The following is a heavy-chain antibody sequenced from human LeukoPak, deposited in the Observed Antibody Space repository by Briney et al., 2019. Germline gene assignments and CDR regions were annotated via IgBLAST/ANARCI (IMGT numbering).Heavy chain of an antibody. D-gene: IGHD3-22*01. CDR3: AKAGPASSDYLNWFDP. CDR2: ISGSGGST. J-gene: IGHJ5*02. V-gene: IGHV3-23*01. CDR1: GFTFSTYA. Sequence: GGSLRLSCAASGFTFSTYAMNWVRQAPGKGLEWVSVISGSGGSTYYADSVKGRFTISRDNSKNTLYLQMNSLRVEDTAVYYCAKAGPASSDYLNWFDPWGQGTLVTVSS.